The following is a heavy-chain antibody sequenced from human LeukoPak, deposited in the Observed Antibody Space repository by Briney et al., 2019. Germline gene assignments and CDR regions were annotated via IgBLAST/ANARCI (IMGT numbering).Heavy chain of an antibody. CDR2: IKQDGSEK. D-gene: IGHD1-26*01. CDR3: ASRSASYSHAFDI. J-gene: IGHJ3*02. Sequence: GGSLRISCAASGFTFISYWMSWVRQAPGKGLEWVANIKQDGSEKYYVDSVKGRFTISRDNAKNSLYLQMNSLRAEDTAVYYCASRSASYSHAFDIWGQGTMLTVSS. V-gene: IGHV3-7*01. CDR1: GFTFISYW.